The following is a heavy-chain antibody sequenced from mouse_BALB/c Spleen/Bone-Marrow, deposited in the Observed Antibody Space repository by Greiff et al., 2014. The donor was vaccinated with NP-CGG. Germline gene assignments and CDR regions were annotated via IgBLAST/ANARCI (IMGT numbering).Heavy chain of an antibody. V-gene: IGHV1S29*02. CDR3: ARSSYFDY. CDR2: IYPFNGGT. CDR1: GYTFTDYN. J-gene: IGHJ2*01. D-gene: IGHD1-1*01. Sequence: EVQRVESGPELVKSGTSVKISCKASGYTFTDYNMHCVKQSHGKSLEWIGYIYPFNGGTDYNQKFKSKATMTVDRSSSTEYMELRNLTSEDSAVYYCARSSYFDYWGQGTTLTVSS.